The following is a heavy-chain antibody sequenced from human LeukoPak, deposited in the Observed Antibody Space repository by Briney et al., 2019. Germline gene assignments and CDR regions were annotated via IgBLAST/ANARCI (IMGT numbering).Heavy chain of an antibody. CDR1: SGSISSGGYS. Sequence: SQTLSLTCAVSSGSISSGGYSWSWIRQPPGKGLEWIGYIYHSGSTYYNPSLKSRVTISVDRSKNQFSLKLSSVTAADTAVYYCARNYDINEYYFDYWGQGTLVTVSS. CDR3: ARNYDINEYYFDY. CDR2: IYHSGST. V-gene: IGHV4-30-2*01. D-gene: IGHD3-3*01. J-gene: IGHJ4*02.